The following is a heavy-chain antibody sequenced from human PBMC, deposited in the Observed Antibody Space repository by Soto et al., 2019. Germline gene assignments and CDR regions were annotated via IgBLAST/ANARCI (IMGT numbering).Heavy chain of an antibody. CDR1: GFTFSSYA. CDR3: AKTVLEYKYVSWYYGLDA. V-gene: IGHV3-23*01. Sequence: PGGSLRLSCAASGFTFSSYAMSWVRQAPEKGLEWVSVVSGSGGTTFYADSVKGRFTISRDNSKKMIYLQMNSLRAEDTALYYCAKTVLEYKYVSWYYGLDAWGQGTTVTVSS. J-gene: IGHJ6*02. D-gene: IGHD1-1*01. CDR2: VSGSGGTT.